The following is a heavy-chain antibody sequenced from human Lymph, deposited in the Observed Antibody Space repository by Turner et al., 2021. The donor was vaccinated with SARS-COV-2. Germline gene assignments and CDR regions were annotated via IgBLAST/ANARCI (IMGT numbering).Heavy chain of an antibody. Sequence: QVQLYGSGACVVQPGRSVSLSCAAHGFTFSTYAIHWVRQAASKGLEWVAVISYDRSNQYYADSVKCRFTISRDDSKNTLYLQMNSLRAEDTAVYYCARYGSGGYFYYGLDVWGQGTTVTVSS. D-gene: IGHD3-10*01. V-gene: IGHV3-30*04. CDR1: GFTFSTYA. J-gene: IGHJ6*02. CDR3: ARYGSGGYFYYGLDV. CDR2: ISYDRSNQ.